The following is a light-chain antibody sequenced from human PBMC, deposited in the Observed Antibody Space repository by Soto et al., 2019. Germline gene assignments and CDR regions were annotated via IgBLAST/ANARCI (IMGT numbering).Light chain of an antibody. J-gene: IGLJ1*01. Sequence: QSVLTQPASVSGSPGQSITISRTGTSSDIGGYNFVSWYHQHPGKAPKLMIYEVSNRPSGVSDRFSGSKSGNTASLTISGLQAEDEADYYCSSFRSGTTLFGTG. V-gene: IGLV2-14*01. CDR1: SSDIGGYNF. CDR3: SSFRSGTTL. CDR2: EVS.